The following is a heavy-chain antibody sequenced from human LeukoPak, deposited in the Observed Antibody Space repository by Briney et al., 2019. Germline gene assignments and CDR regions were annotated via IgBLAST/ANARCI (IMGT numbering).Heavy chain of an antibody. Sequence: PSETLSLTCTVSGGSISSYYWSWIRQPPGKGLEWIGYIYYSGSTNYNPSLKSRVTISVDTSKNQFSLKLSSVTAADTAVYYCARQGRLQLWFFDYWGQGTLVTASS. CDR2: IYYSGST. D-gene: IGHD5-18*01. J-gene: IGHJ4*02. V-gene: IGHV4-59*08. CDR1: GGSISSYY. CDR3: ARQGRLQLWFFDY.